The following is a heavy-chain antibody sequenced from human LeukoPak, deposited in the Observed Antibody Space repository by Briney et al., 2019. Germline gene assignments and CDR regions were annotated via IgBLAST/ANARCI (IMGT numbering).Heavy chain of an antibody. J-gene: IGHJ3*02. CDR3: ARYGLLGLSEINAFDI. D-gene: IGHD2-2*01. CDR1: GRSILSTGW. V-gene: IGHV4-4*02. CDR2: IYHSGTT. Sequence: SRTLSLTCVVSGRSILSTGWWSWVRQPPEKGREWIGEIYHSGTTKYNPSLKSRVTISVDRSKNQFSLNLNSVTAADPAVYYCARYGLLGLSEINAFDIWGQGTMVTVSS.